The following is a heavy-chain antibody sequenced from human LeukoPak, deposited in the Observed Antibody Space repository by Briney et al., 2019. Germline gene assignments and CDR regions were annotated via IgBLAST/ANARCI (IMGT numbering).Heavy chain of an antibody. V-gene: IGHV1-46*01. Sequence: GASVKVSCKASGYTFTIYYMHWVRQAPGQGLEWMGIINPSGGSTSYAQKFQGRVTMTRDTSTSTVYMELSSLRSEDTAVYYCARDQPHTGTVTTSLDYWGQGTLVTVSS. CDR2: INPSGGST. J-gene: IGHJ4*02. CDR1: GYTFTIYY. CDR3: ARDQPHTGTVTTSLDY. D-gene: IGHD4-17*01.